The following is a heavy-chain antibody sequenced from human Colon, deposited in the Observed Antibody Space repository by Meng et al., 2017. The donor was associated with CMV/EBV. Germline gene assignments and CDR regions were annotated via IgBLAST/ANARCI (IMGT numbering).Heavy chain of an antibody. Sequence: VELVQCGGGVKGPGASVKVSCKTSGYTFNGYFMHWVRQAPGQGLEWMGWINPVTGDTSYAQKFQVRVTMTRDTSISTAYMELSSLRSDDTAVYYCATFGGDFDYWGQGTLVTVSS. CDR1: GYTFNGYF. V-gene: IGHV1-2*02. D-gene: IGHD3-3*01. CDR2: INPVTGDT. J-gene: IGHJ4*02. CDR3: ATFGGDFDY.